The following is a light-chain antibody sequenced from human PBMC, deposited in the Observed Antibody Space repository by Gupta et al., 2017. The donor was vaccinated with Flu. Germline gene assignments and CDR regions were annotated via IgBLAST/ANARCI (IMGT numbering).Light chain of an antibody. CDR2: DDS. V-gene: IGLV3-21*02. CDR1: NIGSKS. Sequence: SYVLAQAPSVSVAPGQTARITWGGNNIGSKSVHWYQQKPGQAPVLVLFDDSDRPSGIPERFSGSNSGNTATLTVSRVEAGDEADYYCQVWDSSSDHAVFGTGTKVTVL. CDR3: QVWDSSSDHAV. J-gene: IGLJ1*01.